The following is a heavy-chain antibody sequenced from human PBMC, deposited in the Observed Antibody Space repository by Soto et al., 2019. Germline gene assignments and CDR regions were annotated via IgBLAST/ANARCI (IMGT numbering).Heavy chain of an antibody. J-gene: IGHJ4*02. V-gene: IGHV4-39*01. CDR1: GCSISISNYY. CDR2: IYFSGST. D-gene: IGHD3-9*01. Sequence: LFLTCTISGCSISISNYYWGWIRQPPGKGLEWIGSIYFSGSTYYNPSLKSRVTISVDTSKNQFSLKLSSVTAADTAVYYCARHRGYYHILTGYYTELNFDYWGRGTLVTVSS. CDR3: ARHRGYYHILTGYYTELNFDY.